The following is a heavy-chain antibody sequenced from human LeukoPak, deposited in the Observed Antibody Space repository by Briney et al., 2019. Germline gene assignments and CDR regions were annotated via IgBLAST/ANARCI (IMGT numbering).Heavy chain of an antibody. CDR2: ISSSSSTI. J-gene: IGHJ6*02. CDR3: ARELYGQKYYYYYGMDV. Sequence: GGSLRLSCAASGFTFSSYSMNWVRQAPGKGLEWVSYISSSSSTIYYADSVKGRFTISRDNAKNSLYLQMNSLRAEDTAVYCCARELYGQKYYYYYGMDVWGQGTTVTVSS. D-gene: IGHD2-8*01. CDR1: GFTFSSYS. V-gene: IGHV3-48*01.